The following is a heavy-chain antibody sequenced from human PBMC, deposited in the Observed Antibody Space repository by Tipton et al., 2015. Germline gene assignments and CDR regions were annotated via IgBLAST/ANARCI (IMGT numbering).Heavy chain of an antibody. D-gene: IGHD6-19*01. V-gene: IGHV4-39*01. Sequence: TLSLTCTVSGDSISRSTDYWGWIRQPPGKGLEWIGTIYNSGRTYYNPSLQSRVIISVDTSKNQFSLKVSSVTAADTAVYYCARHSVAKKVLDYWGQGTLVTVSS. CDR2: IYNSGRT. CDR3: ARHSVAKKVLDY. CDR1: GDSISRSTDY. J-gene: IGHJ4*02.